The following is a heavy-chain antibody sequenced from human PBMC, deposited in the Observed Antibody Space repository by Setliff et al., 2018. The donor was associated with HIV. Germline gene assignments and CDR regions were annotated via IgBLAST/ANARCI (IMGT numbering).Heavy chain of an antibody. CDR1: GYTFSRYA. CDR2: INAGNGDT. J-gene: IGHJ4*02. CDR3: ARAAYGYDSSGYFFDY. Sequence: ASVKVSCKASGYTFSRYAMHWVRQAPGQRLEWMGWINAGNGDTKFSEKFQGRVTMTIDTSTSTVYMELSSLRSEDTAVYYCARAAYGYDSSGYFFDYWGQGTLVTVSS. D-gene: IGHD3-22*01. V-gene: IGHV1-3*01.